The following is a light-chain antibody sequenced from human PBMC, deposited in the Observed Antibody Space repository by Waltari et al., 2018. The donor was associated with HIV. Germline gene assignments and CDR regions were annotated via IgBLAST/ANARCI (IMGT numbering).Light chain of an antibody. Sequence: DIVMTPSPASLAVASGERATINCRPSQSLLYTSKNKNYLAWDQQRPGQPPKLLIYWASTRDSGVPGRFSRSESGTDCALTISSLQAGDVAVYYGQQYYSTQYSFGQGTKLEIK. V-gene: IGKV4-1*01. J-gene: IGKJ2*03. CDR3: QQYYSTQYS. CDR2: WAS. CDR1: QSLLYTSKNKNY.